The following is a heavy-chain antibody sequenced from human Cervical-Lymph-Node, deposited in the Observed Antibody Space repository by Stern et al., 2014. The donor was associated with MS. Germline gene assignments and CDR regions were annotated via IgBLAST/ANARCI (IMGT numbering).Heavy chain of an antibody. J-gene: IGHJ4*02. V-gene: IGHV5-51*01. D-gene: IGHD3-10*01. CDR1: GYSFTNSW. CDR3: ASPSEGTSYDY. CDR2: MHLGDSDT. Sequence: EDQLVESGAEVKKPGESLRISCKGSGYSFTNSWVGWVRQVPGKGLEWMGIMHLGDSDTKYSPSFQGQVTISADTSIRTAYLQWSSLKASDTAIYYCASPSEGTSYDYWGQGTLVTVSS.